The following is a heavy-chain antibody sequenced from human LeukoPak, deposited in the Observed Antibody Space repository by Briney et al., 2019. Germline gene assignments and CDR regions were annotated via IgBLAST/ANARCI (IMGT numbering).Heavy chain of an antibody. CDR3: ARESQSAYYFDSSGYEDAFDI. D-gene: IGHD3-22*01. J-gene: IGHJ3*02. V-gene: IGHV3-48*03. CDR1: GFTFSSYE. Sequence: GGSLRLSCAASGFTFSSYEMNWVRQAPGKGLEGVSYISSSGSTIYYADSAKGRFTISRDNAKNSLYLQMNSLRAEDTAVYYCARESQSAYYFDSSGYEDAFDIWGQGTMVTVSS. CDR2: ISSSGSTI.